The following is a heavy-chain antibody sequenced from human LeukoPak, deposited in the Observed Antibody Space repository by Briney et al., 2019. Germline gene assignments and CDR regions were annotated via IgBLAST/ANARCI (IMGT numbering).Heavy chain of an antibody. J-gene: IGHJ4*02. CDR3: AQMDTAMGTL. V-gene: IGHV4-31*03. D-gene: IGHD5-18*01. Sequence: SETLSLTCTVSGGSISSGGYYWSWNRQHPGKGLEWIGYIYYSGSTYCNPSLKSRVTISVDTSKKQFSLKLRSVTAADTAVYYCAQMDTAMGTLWGQGTLVTVSS. CDR2: IYYSGST. CDR1: GGSISSGGYY.